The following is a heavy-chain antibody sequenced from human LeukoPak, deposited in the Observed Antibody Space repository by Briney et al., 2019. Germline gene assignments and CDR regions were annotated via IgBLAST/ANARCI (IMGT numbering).Heavy chain of an antibody. V-gene: IGHV1-18*01. J-gene: IGHJ4*02. CDR3: ARGPRGDYVADY. CDR1: GYTFTSYG. CDR2: ISAYNGNT. D-gene: IGHD4-17*01. Sequence: ASVKVSCKASGYTFTSYGISWVRQAPGQGLEWMGSISAYNGNTNYAQNLQGRFTMTRDNSKNTAYMELKSLRSDDTAVYYCARGPRGDYVADYWGQGTLVTVSS.